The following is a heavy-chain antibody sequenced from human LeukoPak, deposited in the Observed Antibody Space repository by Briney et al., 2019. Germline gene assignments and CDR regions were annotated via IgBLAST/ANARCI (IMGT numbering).Heavy chain of an antibody. J-gene: IGHJ4*02. CDR2: IYTSGST. Sequence: PSETLSLTCTVSGGSFSIYYWSWIRQPAGKGLEYIGRIYTSGSTNYNPSLKSRVTMSVDTSKSQFSLKLSSVTAADTAVYYWARGPTTVTRAFDYWGQGTLVTVSS. CDR1: GGSFSIYY. V-gene: IGHV4-4*07. CDR3: ARGPTTVTRAFDY. D-gene: IGHD3-3*01.